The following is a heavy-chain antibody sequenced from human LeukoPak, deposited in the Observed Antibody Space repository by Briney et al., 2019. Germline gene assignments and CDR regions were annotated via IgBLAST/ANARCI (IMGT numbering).Heavy chain of an antibody. Sequence: ASVKVSCKASGYTFTSYYMHWVRQAPGQGLEWMGWINPNSGGTNYAQKFQGRVTMTRDTSISTAYMELSRLRSDDTAVYYCARGIVGATLGGDAFDIWGQGTMVTVSS. V-gene: IGHV1-2*02. CDR3: ARGIVGATLGGDAFDI. CDR1: GYTFTSYY. D-gene: IGHD1-26*01. CDR2: INPNSGGT. J-gene: IGHJ3*02.